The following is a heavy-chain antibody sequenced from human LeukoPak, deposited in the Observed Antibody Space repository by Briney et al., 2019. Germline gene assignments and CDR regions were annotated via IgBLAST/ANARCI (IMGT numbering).Heavy chain of an antibody. J-gene: IGHJ4*02. CDR2: ISYDGSNK. CDR3: AKGRAVVASSPEFDY. CDR1: EFTFSTYG. Sequence: GGSLRLSCAASEFTFSTYGIHWVRQAPGKGLDWVAVISYDGSNKYYADSVKGRFDISRDNSKDTAYLQVNSLRVEDTGVYYCAKGRAVVASSPEFDYWGQGTLVTVPS. V-gene: IGHV3-30*18. D-gene: IGHD3-10*01.